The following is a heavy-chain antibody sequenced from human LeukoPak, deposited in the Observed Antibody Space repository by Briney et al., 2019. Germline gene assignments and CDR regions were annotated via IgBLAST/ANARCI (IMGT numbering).Heavy chain of an antibody. J-gene: IGHJ6*02. D-gene: IGHD3-16*01. V-gene: IGHV3-23*01. Sequence: GGSLRLSCAASGFTFSSYAMSWVRQAPGKGLEWVSAISGSGGSTYYADSVKGRFTISRDNSKNTLYLQMNSLRVEDTAVYFCAKAKGGGSYYYYGMDVWGQGTTVTVSS. CDR2: ISGSGGST. CDR1: GFTFSSYA. CDR3: AKAKGGGSYYYYGMDV.